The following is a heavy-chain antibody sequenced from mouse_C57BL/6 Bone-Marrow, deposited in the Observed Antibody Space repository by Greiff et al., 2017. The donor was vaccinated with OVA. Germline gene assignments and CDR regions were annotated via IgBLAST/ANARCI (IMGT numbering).Heavy chain of an antibody. CDR3: ARWYYAMDY. V-gene: IGHV1-7*01. CDR1: GYTFTSYW. CDR2: INPSSGYT. Sequence: VKLMESGAELAKPGASVKLSCKASGYTFTSYWMHWVKQRPGQGLEWIGYINPSSGYTKYNQKFKDKATLTADKSFSTAYMQLSSLTYEDSAVYYCARWYYAMDYWGQGTSVTVSS. J-gene: IGHJ4*01.